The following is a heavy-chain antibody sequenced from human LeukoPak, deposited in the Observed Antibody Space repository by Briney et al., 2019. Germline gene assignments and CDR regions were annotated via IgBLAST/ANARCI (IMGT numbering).Heavy chain of an antibody. Sequence: GGSLRLSCAASGFTVSSNYMSWVRQAPGKGLEWVSVIYSGGSTYYADSVKGRFTISRDNSKNALYLQMNSLRAEDTAVYYCARDRGLLPVDYWGQGTLVTVSS. CDR2: IYSGGST. J-gene: IGHJ4*02. CDR3: ARDRGLLPVDY. V-gene: IGHV3-66*01. D-gene: IGHD3-22*01. CDR1: GFTVSSNY.